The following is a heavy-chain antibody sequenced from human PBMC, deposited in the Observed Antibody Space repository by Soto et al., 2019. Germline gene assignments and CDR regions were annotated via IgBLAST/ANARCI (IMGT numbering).Heavy chain of an antibody. CDR2: ISGSGGST. D-gene: IGHD4-17*01. V-gene: IGHV3-23*01. J-gene: IGHJ6*02. CDR1: GFTFSSYA. Sequence: GRSLRLSCAASGFTFSSYAMSWVLQAPGKGLEWVSAISGSGGSTYYADSVRGRFTISKDNSKNTLYLQMNSLRAEDTAVYYCAKDRDYGDYAADYGMDVWGQGTTVTVSS. CDR3: AKDRDYGDYAADYGMDV.